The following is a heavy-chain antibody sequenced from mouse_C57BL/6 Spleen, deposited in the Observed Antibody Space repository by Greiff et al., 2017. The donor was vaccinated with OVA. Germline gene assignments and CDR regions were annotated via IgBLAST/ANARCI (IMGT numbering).Heavy chain of an antibody. J-gene: IGHJ2*01. CDR2: IDPSDSYT. V-gene: IGHV1-59*01. CDR3: ARGSRYYCDY. D-gene: IGHD1-1*01. CDR1: GYTFTSSW. Sequence: QVQLQQPGAELVRPGTSVKLSCKASGYTFTSSWMHWVKQRPGQGLEWIGVIDPSDSYTNYNQKFKGKATLTVDTSSSTAYMQLSSLTSEDSAVYYCARGSRYYCDYWRQGTTLTVSS.